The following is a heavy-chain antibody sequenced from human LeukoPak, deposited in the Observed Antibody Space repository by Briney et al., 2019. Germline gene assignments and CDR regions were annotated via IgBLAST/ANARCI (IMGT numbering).Heavy chain of an antibody. CDR3: ARDHSGSPRGYYYMDV. Sequence: SVKVSCKASGGTFSSYAISWVRQAPGQGLEWMGRIIPIFGTANYAQKFQGRVTITTDESTSTAYMELSSLRSEDTAVYYCARDHSGSPRGYYYMDVWGKGTTVTVSS. CDR2: IIPIFGTA. D-gene: IGHD1-26*01. J-gene: IGHJ6*03. V-gene: IGHV1-69*05. CDR1: GGTFSSYA.